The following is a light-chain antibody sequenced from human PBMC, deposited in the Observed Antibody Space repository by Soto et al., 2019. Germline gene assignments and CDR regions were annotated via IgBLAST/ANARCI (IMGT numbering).Light chain of an antibody. V-gene: IGKV1-39*01. CDR2: AAI. CDR3: QQTYTTPGT. Sequence: DIQMTQSPSSLSASVGDRITITCRASQSVSKYLNWYQQKPGEAPKLLIFAAISLHSGVPSRFSGSGSGTYFRLTISDLQPEDFASYYCQQTYTTPGTFGRGTRVEIK. CDR1: QSVSKY. J-gene: IGKJ1*01.